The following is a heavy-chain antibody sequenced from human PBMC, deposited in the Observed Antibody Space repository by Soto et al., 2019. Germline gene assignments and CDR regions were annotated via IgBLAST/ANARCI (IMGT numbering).Heavy chain of an antibody. D-gene: IGHD1-1*01. J-gene: IGHJ4*02. CDR2: ISQHGTER. Sequence: PGGSLRLSCAVSGFTFSNFWMNWVRQAPGGGLEWVASISQHGTERYYVDSVKGRFTISRENTQNSLFLQMNSLGVEDTAVYYYARDGEAPGIYFDSWGQGTLVTVSS. CDR3: ARDGEAPGIYFDS. V-gene: IGHV3-7*05. CDR1: GFTFSNFW.